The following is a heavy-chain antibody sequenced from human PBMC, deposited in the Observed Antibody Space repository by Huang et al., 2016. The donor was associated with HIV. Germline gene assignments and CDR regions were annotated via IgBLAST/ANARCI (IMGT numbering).Heavy chain of an antibody. CDR2: INPKRGGT. CDR1: GYTFTDSN. CDR3: ARDWSFGSSTSPAD. D-gene: IGHD6-6*01. J-gene: IGHJ4*02. V-gene: IGHV1-2*02. Sequence: QVQLVQSGAEVKNPGASVRVSCKASGYTFTDSNIHWVGQAPGQGLEWMGWINPKRGGTSYAQRFQGRITMTRDTTISTVHMDLRRSQSDDTAVYFCARDWSFGSSTSPADWGQGTLVTVSS.